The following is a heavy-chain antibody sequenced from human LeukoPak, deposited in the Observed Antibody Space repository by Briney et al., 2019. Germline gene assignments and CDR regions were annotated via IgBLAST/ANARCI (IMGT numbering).Heavy chain of an antibody. CDR1: GFTFSSYA. D-gene: IGHD1-26*01. CDR3: ARVAGSYRADGDY. J-gene: IGHJ4*02. Sequence: QPGGSLRLSCAASGFTFSSYAMHWVRQAPGKGLEWVAVISYDGSNKYYADSVKGRFTISRDNSKNTLYLQMNSLRAEDTAVYYCARVAGSYRADGDYWGQGTLVTVSS. CDR2: ISYDGSNK. V-gene: IGHV3-30*01.